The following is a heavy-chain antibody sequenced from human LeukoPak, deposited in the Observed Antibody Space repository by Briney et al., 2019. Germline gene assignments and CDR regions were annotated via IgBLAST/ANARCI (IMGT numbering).Heavy chain of an antibody. D-gene: IGHD6-19*01. CDR1: GYTFTGYY. J-gene: IGHJ4*02. CDR3: ARGYSSGCNGH. V-gene: IGHV1-2*02. CDR2: INCNSGDT. Sequence: ASVKVSCKTSGYTFTGYYIHWVRQAPGQGLEWMGWINCNSGDTHYAQNFQGRVTMTRDASINTAHMELCSLTSDDAAVYYCARGYSSGCNGHWGQGTLVTVSS.